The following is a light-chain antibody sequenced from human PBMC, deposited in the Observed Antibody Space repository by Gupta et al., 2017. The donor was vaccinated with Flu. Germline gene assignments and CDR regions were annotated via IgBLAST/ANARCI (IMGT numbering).Light chain of an antibody. CDR2: NTN. Sequence: QPVVTQEPSSAVSPGGTVTPTCGLNSGSVSTSYYPSWYQQTPGQAPRKLLYNTNTGSAEVPDRFSGSTSENKAALTIAGAKEDDESDYYCVRDSDRGYWVFGGGTKLTVL. CDR1: SGSVSTSYY. J-gene: IGLJ3*02. CDR3: VRDSDRGYWV. V-gene: IGLV8-61*01.